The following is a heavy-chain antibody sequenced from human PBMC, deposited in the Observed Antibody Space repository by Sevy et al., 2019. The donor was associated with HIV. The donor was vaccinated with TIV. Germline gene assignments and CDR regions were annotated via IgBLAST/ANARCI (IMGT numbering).Heavy chain of an antibody. V-gene: IGHV3-48*02. D-gene: IGHD4-17*01. Sequence: GGSLRLSCVASGFTFSAYSMNWVRQAPGKGLEWVSYIGSNSDTIQYADSVKGRFTISRDDVKNSLFLQMNFLGDGDTAVYYCTTRFGDYDVGWGQGTLVTVSS. CDR2: IGSNSDTI. J-gene: IGHJ4*02. CDR1: GFTFSAYS. CDR3: TTRFGDYDVG.